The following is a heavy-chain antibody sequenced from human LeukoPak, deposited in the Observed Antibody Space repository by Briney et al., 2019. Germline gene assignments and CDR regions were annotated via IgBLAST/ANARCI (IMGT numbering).Heavy chain of an antibody. CDR1: GASISGYY. D-gene: IGHD6-13*01. CDR3: ARAHTSSWYMDY. CDR2: IYSSGST. J-gene: IGHJ4*02. Sequence: SETLSLTCSVSGASISGYYWSWIRQPPGKGLEWIGYIYSSGSTTYNPSLKSRVTMSVDTSESHISLKVRSVTAADTALYYCARAHTSSWYMDYWGQGTPVTVSS. V-gene: IGHV4-59*01.